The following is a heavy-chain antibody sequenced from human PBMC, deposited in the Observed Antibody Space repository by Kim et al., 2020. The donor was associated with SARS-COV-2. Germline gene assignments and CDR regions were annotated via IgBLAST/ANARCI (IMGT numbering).Heavy chain of an antibody. J-gene: IGHJ5*02. V-gene: IGHV4-39*01. CDR3: ARRHDHDSSSHHFVDH. Sequence: SETLSLTCLVSGGSISSSSSYWDWIRQAPGKGPEWIGTIYYSGTTYYNPSLQSRVTMSVDTSRNQFSLRLSSVTAADTAVFYCARRHDHDSSSHHFVDHWGQGTLVTVSS. CDR2: IYYSGTT. CDR1: GGSISSSSSY. D-gene: IGHD3-22*01.